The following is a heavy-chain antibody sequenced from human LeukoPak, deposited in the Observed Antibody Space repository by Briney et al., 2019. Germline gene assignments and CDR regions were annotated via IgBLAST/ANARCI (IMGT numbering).Heavy chain of an antibody. Sequence: GESLKISCKGSGYSFTSYWIGWVRQMPGKGLEWMGIIYPGDSDTRYSPSFQGQVTISADKSISTAYLQWSSLKASDTATYYCARRGHYYDSSGYNWFDPWGQGTLVTVSS. CDR1: GYSFTSYW. V-gene: IGHV5-51*01. CDR2: IYPGDSDT. J-gene: IGHJ5*02. D-gene: IGHD3-22*01. CDR3: ARRGHYYDSSGYNWFDP.